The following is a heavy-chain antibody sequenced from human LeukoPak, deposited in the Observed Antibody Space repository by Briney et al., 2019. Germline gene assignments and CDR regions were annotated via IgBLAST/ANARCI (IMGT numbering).Heavy chain of an antibody. CDR2: INPGSGNT. J-gene: IGHJ4*02. CDR3: VRNMALDY. CDR1: GYTFSDYD. V-gene: IGHV1-8*01. Sequence: ASVKVSCKASGYTFSDYDINWVRQATGQGLEWTGRINPGSGNTDYAQKFQGRVIMTKDTSINTVYMELRSLRLEDAAIYYCVRNMALDYWGQGSLVTVSS. D-gene: IGHD2/OR15-2a*01.